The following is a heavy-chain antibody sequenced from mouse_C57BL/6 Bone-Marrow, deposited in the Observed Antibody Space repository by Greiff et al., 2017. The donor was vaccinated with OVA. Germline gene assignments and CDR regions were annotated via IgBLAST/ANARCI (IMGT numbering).Heavy chain of an antibody. CDR3: ARGLYYYAMDY. CDR1: GYAFTNYL. CDR2: SNPGSGGT. V-gene: IGHV1-54*01. Sequence: QVQLQQSGAELVRPGTSVKVSCKASGYAFTNYLIEWVKQRPGQGLEWIGVSNPGSGGTNYNEKFKGKATLTADKSSSTAYMQLSSLTSVDSAVYFCARGLYYYAMDYCGQGTSVTVSS. J-gene: IGHJ4*01.